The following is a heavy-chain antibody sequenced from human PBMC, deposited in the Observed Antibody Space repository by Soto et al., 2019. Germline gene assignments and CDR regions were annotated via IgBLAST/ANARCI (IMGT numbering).Heavy chain of an antibody. CDR2: IYYSGTT. V-gene: IGHV4-30-2*01. CDR3: ARRHYYNGMDV. J-gene: IGHJ6*02. Sequence: SETLSLTCTVSNGSVSSGTYSWSWVRQPPGKGLEWIGYIYYSGTTYYTPSLKSRLTMSMDRANDHFSLNLTSVTAADTAVYFCARRHYYNGMDVSGPGISVTVS. CDR1: NGSVSSGTYS.